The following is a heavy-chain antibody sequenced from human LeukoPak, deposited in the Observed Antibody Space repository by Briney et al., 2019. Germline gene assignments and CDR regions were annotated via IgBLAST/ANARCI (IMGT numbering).Heavy chain of an antibody. V-gene: IGHV4-59*01. Sequence: SETLSLTCTVSGGSISNYYWGWIRQPPGKGLEWIGYIYYSGSTNYNPSLKSRVTISVDTSKNQFSLKLSSVTAADTAVYYCGRYLKPSALSVFDIWGQGTMVTVSS. CDR3: GRYLKPSALSVFDI. D-gene: IGHD2-2*01. J-gene: IGHJ3*02. CDR1: GGSISNYY. CDR2: IYYSGST.